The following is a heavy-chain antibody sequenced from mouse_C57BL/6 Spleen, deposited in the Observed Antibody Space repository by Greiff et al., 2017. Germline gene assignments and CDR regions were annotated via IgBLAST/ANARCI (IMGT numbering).Heavy chain of an antibody. CDR3: ARERMGFDY. CDR2: ITPNNGGT. J-gene: IGHJ2*01. Sequence: SGPELVKPGASVKMSCKASGYTFTDYNMHWVKQSHGKSLEWIGYITPNNGGTSYNQKFKGKATLTVNKSYSTAYMELRSLTSEDSAVYYCARERMGFDYWGQGTTLTVSS. CDR1: GYTFTDYN. D-gene: IGHD2-3*01. V-gene: IGHV1-22*01.